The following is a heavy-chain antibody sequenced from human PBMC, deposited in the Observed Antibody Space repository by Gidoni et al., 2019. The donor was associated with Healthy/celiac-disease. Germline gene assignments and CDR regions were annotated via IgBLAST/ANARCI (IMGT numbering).Heavy chain of an antibody. D-gene: IGHD3-22*01. CDR1: GFPFRSYA. J-gene: IGHJ3*01. CDR2: ISGSGGST. V-gene: IGHV3-23*01. Sequence: EVQLLESGGGLVQPGGSLRPSCAASGFPFRSYAMSWVRQAPGKGLEWVSAISGSGGSTYYADSGKGRFTISRDKSKNTLYLQMNSLRAEDTAVYYCANPGAYYYDSSGSGVWGQGTMVTVSS. CDR3: ANPGAYYYDSSGSGV.